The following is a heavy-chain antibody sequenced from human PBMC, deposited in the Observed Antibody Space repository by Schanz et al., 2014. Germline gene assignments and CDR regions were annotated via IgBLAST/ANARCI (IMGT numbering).Heavy chain of an antibody. CDR3: AASSGWHPSTDY. Sequence: VQLVESGGGVVQPGRSLRLSCAASGFTFSSYWMHWVRQVPGKGLVWVSRIKSDGSSTSYADSVKGRFTISRDNAKNTLYLQMNSLRGEDTAVYYCAASSGWHPSTDYWGQGTLVTVSS. J-gene: IGHJ4*02. CDR2: IKSDGSST. D-gene: IGHD6-19*01. V-gene: IGHV3-74*02. CDR1: GFTFSSYW.